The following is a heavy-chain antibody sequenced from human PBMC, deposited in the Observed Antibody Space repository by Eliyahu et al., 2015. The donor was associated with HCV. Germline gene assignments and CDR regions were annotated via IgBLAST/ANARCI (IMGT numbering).Heavy chain of an antibody. CDR3: ASGGGGIAVAGTGGWFDP. CDR2: IHYSGXT. J-gene: IGHJ5*02. D-gene: IGHD6-19*01. V-gene: IGHV4-59*12. CDR1: XGSXSTXX. Sequence: QVQLQESGPGLVKPSETLSLTCPVSXGSXSTXXWXXXRXPPGKGLEWIGYIHYSGXTNYNPPLKSRVTISVDTSKNQFSLKLSSVTAADTAVYYCASGGGGIAVAGTGGWFDPWGQGTLVTVSS.